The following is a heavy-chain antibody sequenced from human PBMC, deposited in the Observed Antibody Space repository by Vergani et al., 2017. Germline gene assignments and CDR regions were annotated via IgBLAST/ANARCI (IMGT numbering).Heavy chain of an antibody. J-gene: IGHJ4*02. Sequence: QVQLVQSGAEVKKPGSSVKVSCKASGGTFSSYAISWVRQAPGQGLEWMGGIIPIFGTANYAQKFQGRVTITADESTSTAYMCRSSLRSEDTAVYYCARAKDRYSSGWYCPFDYWGQGTLVTVSS. CDR2: IIPIFGTA. CDR3: ARAKDRYSSGWYCPFDY. V-gene: IGHV1-69*01. D-gene: IGHD6-19*01. CDR1: GGTFSSYA.